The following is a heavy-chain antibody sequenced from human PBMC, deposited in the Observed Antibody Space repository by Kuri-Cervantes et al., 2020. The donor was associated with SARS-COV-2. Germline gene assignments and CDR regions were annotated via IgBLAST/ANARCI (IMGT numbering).Heavy chain of an antibody. Sequence: GSLRLSCTVSGDSISSYYWSWIRQPPGKGLEWIGYIYYSGSTKYNPSLKSRVTISLNTSENQFSLKLSSVAAADTAVYYCARGGGYDYPHYWGQGTLVTVSS. CDR3: ARGGGYDYPHY. V-gene: IGHV4-59*01. CDR2: IYYSGST. D-gene: IGHD3-16*01. CDR1: GDSISSYY. J-gene: IGHJ4*02.